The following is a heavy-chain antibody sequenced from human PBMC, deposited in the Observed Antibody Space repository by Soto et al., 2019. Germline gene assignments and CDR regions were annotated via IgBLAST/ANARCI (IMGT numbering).Heavy chain of an antibody. V-gene: IGHV4-30-4*01. D-gene: IGHD6-6*01. CDR3: ARELSNSPDYFDF. Sequence: SETLSLTCTVSGGSVTSDEDYWTWIRQSPGKGLEWIGYIYYSGRTAYNPSLKSRLIISIDTSKNQFSLNLSSMSATDTAVYYCARELSNSPDYFDFSGQGTLVTVSS. CDR1: GGSVTSDEDY. J-gene: IGHJ4*02. CDR2: IYYSGRT.